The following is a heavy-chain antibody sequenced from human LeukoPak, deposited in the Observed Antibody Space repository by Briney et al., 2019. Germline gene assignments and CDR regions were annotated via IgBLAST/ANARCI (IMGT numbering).Heavy chain of an antibody. Sequence: GASVKVSCKASGGTFSSYAISWVRQAPGQGLGWMGGIITIFGTANYAQKFQGRVTITADKSTSTAYMELSSLRSEDTAVYYCARARTDYDFWSGPLGYWGQGTLVTVSS. J-gene: IGHJ4*02. CDR1: GGTFSSYA. CDR2: IITIFGTA. CDR3: ARARTDYDFWSGPLGY. V-gene: IGHV1-69*06. D-gene: IGHD3-3*01.